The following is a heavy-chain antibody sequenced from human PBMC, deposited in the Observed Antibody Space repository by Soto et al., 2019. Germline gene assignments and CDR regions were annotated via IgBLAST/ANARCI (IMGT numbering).Heavy chain of an antibody. J-gene: IGHJ4*02. Sequence: EVQLVESGGGLVRPWGSLRLSCAASGFTCSSYGMNWVRQAAGKWLEWVSSISSTTNYIYYADSMKGRFTVSRHNATKAVYLDSNSLSAEDWAVYYCARESEDLTSNFDYWGQGHLVTVSS. CDR1: GFTCSSYG. CDR2: ISSTTNYI. V-gene: IGHV3-21*01. CDR3: ARESEDLTSNFDY.